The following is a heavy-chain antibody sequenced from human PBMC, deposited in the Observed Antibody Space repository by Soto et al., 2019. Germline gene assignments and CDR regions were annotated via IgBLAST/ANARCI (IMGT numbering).Heavy chain of an antibody. CDR3: GRVPVDTYMIYWSDP. CDR1: GDSVSSGNYY. CDR2: IYFTGNT. D-gene: IGHD3-16*01. V-gene: IGHV4-61*01. J-gene: IGHJ5*02. Sequence: SETLSLTCTVSGDSVSSGNYYWSWIRQPPGKGLEWIGSIYFTGNTNYNPSLRSRLTMSIDTSRNLFSLRLGSVTAADTAVYYCGRVPVDTYMIYWSDPWGQGTLVTVSS.